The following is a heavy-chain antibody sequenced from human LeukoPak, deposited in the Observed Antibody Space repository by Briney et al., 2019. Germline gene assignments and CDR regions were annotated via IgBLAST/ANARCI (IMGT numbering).Heavy chain of an antibody. CDR2: ISPIFGTA. D-gene: IGHD1-14*01. J-gene: IGHJ4*02. CDR1: GGNFSRYT. CDR3: AGSYNTYYAQDY. Sequence: SVKVSCKASGGNFSRYTISWVRQAPGQGPEWIGGISPIFGTAKYAQRLQGRVTISADMSTGTAYMELSSLSSEDTAVYYCAGSYNTYYAQDYWGQGTLVTVSS. V-gene: IGHV1-69*06.